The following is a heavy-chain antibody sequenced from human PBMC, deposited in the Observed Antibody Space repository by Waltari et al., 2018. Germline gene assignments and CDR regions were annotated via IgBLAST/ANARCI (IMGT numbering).Heavy chain of an antibody. V-gene: IGHV4-39*01. CDR3: ARRYSSSWYTGFDYYYGMDV. D-gene: IGHD6-13*01. Sequence: QLQLQESGPGLVKPSETLSLTCTVHGGSISSSSYYWGWIRQPPGKGLEWIGTIHYSGSTYYNPSLKSRVTISVDTSKNQFSLKLSSVTAADTAVYYCARRYSSSWYTGFDYYYGMDVWGQGTTVTVSS. J-gene: IGHJ6*02. CDR1: GGSISSSSYY. CDR2: IHYSGST.